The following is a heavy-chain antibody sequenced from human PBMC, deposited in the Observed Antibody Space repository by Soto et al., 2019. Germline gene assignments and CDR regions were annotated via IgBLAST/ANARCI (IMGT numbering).Heavy chain of an antibody. CDR1: GFTFSSYS. D-gene: IGHD1-1*01. J-gene: IGHJ3*02. Sequence: GGSLRVSCAASGFTFSSYSMTWVRQAPGKGLEWVSTISGSGGSTYYADSVMGRFTISRDNSKNTLYLQMNSLRSDDTAVYYCARGLVQLERQDAFDIWGQGTMVTVSS. CDR2: ISGSGGST. CDR3: ARGLVQLERQDAFDI. V-gene: IGHV3-23*01.